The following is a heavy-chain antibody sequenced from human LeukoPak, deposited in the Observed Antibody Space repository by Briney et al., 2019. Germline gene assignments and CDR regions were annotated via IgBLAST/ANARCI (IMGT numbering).Heavy chain of an antibody. D-gene: IGHD5-18*01. CDR2: IYHSGST. Sequence: GSLRLSCAASGFTFSSYAMHWVRQPPGKGLEWIGEIYHSGSTNYNPSLKSRVTISVDKSKNQFSLKLSSVTAADTAVYYCARDVDTAMTIDWGQGTLVTVSS. V-gene: IGHV4-4*02. CDR1: GFTFSSYA. CDR3: ARDVDTAMTID. J-gene: IGHJ4*02.